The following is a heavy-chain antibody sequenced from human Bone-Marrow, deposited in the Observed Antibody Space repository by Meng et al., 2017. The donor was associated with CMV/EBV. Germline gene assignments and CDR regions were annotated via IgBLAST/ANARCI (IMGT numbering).Heavy chain of an antibody. CDR1: GGSFSGHF. J-gene: IGHJ4*02. CDR2: INQSEGT. CDR3: ARGRSQFEY. V-gene: IGHV4-34*01. Sequence: SQTLSLTCAVYGGSFSGHFWSWIRKPPGKGLEWIGNINQSEGTHYNPSLKSRATISVDTSKNQFSLKLSYVTVVDTAVYYCARGRSQFEYWSQKRLVTVSS.